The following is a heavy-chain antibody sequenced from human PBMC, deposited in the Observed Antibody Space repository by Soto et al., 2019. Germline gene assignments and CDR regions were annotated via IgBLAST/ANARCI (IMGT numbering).Heavy chain of an antibody. V-gene: IGHV1-69*06. Sequence: ASVKVSCKASGVTFSRYAISWVRQAPGQGLEWMGGIIPIFGTANYAQKFQGRVTITADKSTNTAYMELSSLTSEDTAVYYCARGSHSSARNYSDFWGKGTLVTVSS. CDR1: GVTFSRYA. D-gene: IGHD6-19*01. J-gene: IGHJ4*02. CDR2: IIPIFGTA. CDR3: ARGSHSSARNYSDF.